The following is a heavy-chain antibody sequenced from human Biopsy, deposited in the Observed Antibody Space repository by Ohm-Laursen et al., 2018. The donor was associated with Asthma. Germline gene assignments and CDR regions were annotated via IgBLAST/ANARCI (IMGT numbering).Heavy chain of an antibody. Sequence: SSVKVSCKSSGDSLGSFLNYAISWVRQAPRQGLEWMGGLIPVLGTADYAPMFEGRVTITADESTSTAYLELTSLRFGDTAVYYCARGYSGTDRIVYYYSGMEVWGQGTTVTVSS. CDR3: ARGYSGTDRIVYYYSGMEV. CDR2: LIPVLGTA. J-gene: IGHJ6*02. V-gene: IGHV1-69*01. D-gene: IGHD5-12*01. CDR1: GDSLGSFLNYA.